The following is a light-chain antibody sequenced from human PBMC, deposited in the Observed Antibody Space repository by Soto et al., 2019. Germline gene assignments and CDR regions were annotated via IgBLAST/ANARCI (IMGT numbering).Light chain of an antibody. CDR1: SSDVGGYNY. Sequence: QSALTQPASVSGSPGQSITISCTGTSSDVGGYNYVSWYQQHPGKAHKLMIYDVSNRPSGVSNRFFGSKSGKTASLTISGLPAEDEADYYCTSYTSTSILVLGGGTKLTVL. J-gene: IGLJ2*01. V-gene: IGLV2-14*01. CDR3: TSYTSTSILV. CDR2: DVS.